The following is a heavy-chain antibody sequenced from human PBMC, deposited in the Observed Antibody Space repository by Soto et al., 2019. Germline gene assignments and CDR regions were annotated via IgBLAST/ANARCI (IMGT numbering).Heavy chain of an antibody. V-gene: IGHV1-69*08. CDR2: IIPILGIA. CDR1: GGTFSSYT. Sequence: QVQLVQSGAEVKKPGSSVKVSCKASGGTFSSYTISWVRQAPGQGLEWMGRIIPILGIANYAQKFQGRVTITADXXTXTXFMELSSLRSEDTAVYYCAREAPLCGGDCYPYGMDVWGQGTTVTVSS. J-gene: IGHJ6*02. CDR3: AREAPLCGGDCYPYGMDV. D-gene: IGHD2-21*02.